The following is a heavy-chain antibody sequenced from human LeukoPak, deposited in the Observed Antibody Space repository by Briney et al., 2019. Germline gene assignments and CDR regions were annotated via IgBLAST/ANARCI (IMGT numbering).Heavy chain of an antibody. J-gene: IGHJ4*02. CDR3: AREGRFWSGYGPDY. V-gene: IGHV4-30-4*08. CDR1: GGSISSGDYY. D-gene: IGHD3-3*01. CDR2: IYYSGST. Sequence: SQTLSLTCTVSGGSISSGDYYWSWIRQPPGKGLEWIGYIYYSGSTYYNPSLKSRVTISVDTSKNQFSLKLSSVTAADTAVYYCAREGRFWSGYGPDYWGQGTLVTVSS.